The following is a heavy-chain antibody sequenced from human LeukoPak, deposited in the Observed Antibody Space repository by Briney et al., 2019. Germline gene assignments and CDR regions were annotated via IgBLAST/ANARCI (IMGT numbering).Heavy chain of an antibody. V-gene: IGHV3-23*01. D-gene: IGHD1-1*01. J-gene: IGHJ4*02. CDR3: AKDRYRSRDYFDY. CDR2: ISGSGGST. CDR1: GFPFSSYA. Sequence: PGGSLRLSCAASGFPFSSYAMSWVRQAPGKGLEWVSAISGSGGSTYYADSVKGRFTISRDNSKNTLYLQMNSLRAEDTAVYYCAKDRYRSRDYFDYWGQGTLVTVSS.